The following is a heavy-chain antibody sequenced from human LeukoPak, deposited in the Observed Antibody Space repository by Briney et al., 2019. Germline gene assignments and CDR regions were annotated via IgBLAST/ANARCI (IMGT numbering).Heavy chain of an antibody. Sequence: GASVKVSCTASGYTFTGHYMHWVRQAPGQGLEWMGWINPNSGGTKYAQKFQGRVTLTRDTSISTAYMELSRLRCDGTAVYYCASDNYDFWSGYYTPPNWFDPWGQGTLVTVSS. CDR2: INPNSGGT. D-gene: IGHD3-3*01. CDR3: ASDNYDFWSGYYTPPNWFDP. CDR1: GYTFTGHY. V-gene: IGHV1-2*02. J-gene: IGHJ5*02.